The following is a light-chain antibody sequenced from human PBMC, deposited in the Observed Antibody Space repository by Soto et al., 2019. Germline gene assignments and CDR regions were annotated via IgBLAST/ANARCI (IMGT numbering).Light chain of an antibody. V-gene: IGKV1-5*01. J-gene: IGKJ3*01. Sequence: DIQMTQSPSTLSASVGDRVTITCRASQSISSWLAWYQQKPGKAPKLLIYDGSNLESGVPSRFSGSGSGTEFTLTSSSLQPDDFAAYYCQQYYGYPFTFGPGTKVDIK. CDR2: DGS. CDR3: QQYYGYPFT. CDR1: QSISSW.